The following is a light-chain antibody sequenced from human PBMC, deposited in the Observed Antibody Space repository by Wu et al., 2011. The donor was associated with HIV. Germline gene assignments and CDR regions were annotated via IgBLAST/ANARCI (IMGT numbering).Light chain of an antibody. CDR3: QQYNSWPXT. V-gene: IGKV3-15*01. CDR2: GAS. J-gene: IGKJ4*01. Sequence: EIVMTQSPATLSVSPGERATLSCGASQSVSSNLAWYQQRPGQAPRLLIYGASTRATGIPARFSGSGSGTEFTLTISSLQSEDFAVYHCQQYNSWPXTFGGGTKVEIK. CDR1: QSVSSN.